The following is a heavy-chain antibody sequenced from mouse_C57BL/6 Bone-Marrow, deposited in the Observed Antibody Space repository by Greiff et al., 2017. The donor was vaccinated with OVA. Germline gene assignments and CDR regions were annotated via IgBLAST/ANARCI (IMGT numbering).Heavy chain of an antibody. J-gene: IGHJ4*01. CDR2: IRSKSNNYAT. CDR1: GFSFNTYA. D-gene: IGHD2-2*01. Sequence: EVKLMESGGGLVQPKGSLKLSCAASGFSFNTYAMNWVRQAPGKGLEWVARIRSKSNNYATYYADSVKDRFTISRDDSESMLYLQMNNLKTEDTAMYYCVRHPNGYSYYYAMDYWGQGTSVTVSS. V-gene: IGHV10-1*01. CDR3: VRHPNGYSYYYAMDY.